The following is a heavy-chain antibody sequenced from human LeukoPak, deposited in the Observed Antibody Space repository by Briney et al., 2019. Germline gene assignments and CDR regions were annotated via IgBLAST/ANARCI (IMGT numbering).Heavy chain of an antibody. Sequence: PSQTLSLTCIVSGASISSGAYHCTWIRQHAGKGLEWIGYIFYSGSTYYNPSLKSRVTISVDTSKSQFSLRLISVTAADTAVYYCARGDSSGYYNWFDAWGQGTLVTVSS. CDR2: IFYSGST. V-gene: IGHV4-31*03. D-gene: IGHD3-22*01. J-gene: IGHJ5*02. CDR1: GASISSGAYH. CDR3: ARGDSSGYYNWFDA.